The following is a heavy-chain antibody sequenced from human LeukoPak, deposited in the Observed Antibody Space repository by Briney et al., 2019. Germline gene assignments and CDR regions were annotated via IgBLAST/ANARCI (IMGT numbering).Heavy chain of an antibody. V-gene: IGHV4-34*01. J-gene: IGHJ4*02. CDR2: INHSGST. D-gene: IGHD1/OR15-1a*01. CDR1: GGSSSGYY. Sequence: PSETLSLTCAVYGGSSSGYYWSWIRQPPGKGLEGIGEINHSGSTNYNPSLKSRVSISVDTSKNQFSLQLSSVTAADTAVYYCARGKGRTLDYWGQGTLVTVSS. CDR3: ARGKGRTLDY.